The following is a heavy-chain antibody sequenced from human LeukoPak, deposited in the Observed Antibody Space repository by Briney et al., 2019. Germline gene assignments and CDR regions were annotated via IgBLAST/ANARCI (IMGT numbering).Heavy chain of an antibody. CDR2: IKQDGSEK. CDR3: ARDRAGDKASFDY. J-gene: IGHJ4*02. CDR1: GFPFSTYW. D-gene: IGHD6-19*01. Sequence: GGSLRLSCVASGFPFSTYWMSWVRQAPGKGLEWVANIKQDGSEKYYVDSVRGRFTVSRDNAKNSLYLQMNSLRAEDTAVYYCARDRAGDKASFDYWGQGILVSVSS. V-gene: IGHV3-7*01.